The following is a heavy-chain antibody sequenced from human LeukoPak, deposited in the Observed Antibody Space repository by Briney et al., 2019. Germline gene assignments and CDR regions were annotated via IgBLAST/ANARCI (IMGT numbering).Heavy chain of an antibody. Sequence: PSETLSLTCTVSATSISRHYWSWLRQSAGLGLEWLGYISTTGSTTYNPSLEGRVTMSEDTSQNQLSLTLSSVAAADTAVYFCARQDGLWVGDLGGWFDFWGQGIQVTVSS. V-gene: IGHV4-4*09. CDR1: ATSISRHY. CDR2: ISTTGST. CDR3: ARQDGLWVGDLGGWFDF. J-gene: IGHJ5*01. D-gene: IGHD3-10*01.